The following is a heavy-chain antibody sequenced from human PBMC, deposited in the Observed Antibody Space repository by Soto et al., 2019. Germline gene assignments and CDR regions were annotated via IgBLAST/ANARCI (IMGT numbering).Heavy chain of an antibody. D-gene: IGHD3-10*01. CDR3: ARAWFGDFVYYFDY. J-gene: IGHJ4*02. Sequence: QVQLVQSGAEVKKPGASVKVSCKASGYTFTNYAISWVRQAPGQGLEWMGWISAYNGNTNYAQKLTGRVTMTTDTSTSSASMELRSLRSDDTAVYYCARAWFGDFVYYFDYWGQGTLVTVSS. V-gene: IGHV1-18*01. CDR2: ISAYNGNT. CDR1: GYTFTNYA.